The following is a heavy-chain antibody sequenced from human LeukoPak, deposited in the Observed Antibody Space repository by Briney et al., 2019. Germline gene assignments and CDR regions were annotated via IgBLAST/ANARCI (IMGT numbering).Heavy chain of an antibody. CDR2: IYYSGST. D-gene: IGHD3-10*01. CDR3: ARAKGSGSYPLANYYYYGMDV. V-gene: IGHV4-59*01. CDR1: GGSISSYY. J-gene: IGHJ6*02. Sequence: PSETLSLTCTVSGGSISSYYWSWIRQPPGKGLEWIGYIYYSGSTNYNPSLKSRVTISVDTSKNQFSLKLSSVTAADTAVYYCARAKGSGSYPLANYYYYGMDVWGQGTTVTVSS.